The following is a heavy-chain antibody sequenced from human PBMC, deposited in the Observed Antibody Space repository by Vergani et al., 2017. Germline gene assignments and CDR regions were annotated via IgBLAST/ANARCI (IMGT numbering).Heavy chain of an antibody. CDR3: ARDTLSYDFWSGYYGPPDY. J-gene: IGHJ4*02. CDR2: IRYDGSNK. CDR1: GFTFSSYG. V-gene: IGHV3-30*02. Sequence: VQLLESGGGLVQPGGSLRLSCAASGFTFSSYGMHWVRQAPGKGLEWVAFIRYDGSNKYYADSVKGRFTISRDNAKNSLYLQMNSLRAEDTAVYYCARDTLSYDFWSGYYGPPDYWGQGTLVTVSS. D-gene: IGHD3-3*01.